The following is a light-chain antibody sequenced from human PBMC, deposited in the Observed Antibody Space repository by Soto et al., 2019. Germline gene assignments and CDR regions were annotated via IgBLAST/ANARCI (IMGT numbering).Light chain of an antibody. CDR1: QGINKF. V-gene: IGKV1-9*01. J-gene: IGKJ5*01. Sequence: IQLTQSPSSLSASVGDRSTITCRASQGINKFLAWYQQKPGKAPQLLIYGASTLQSAVPSRFSGSVSGTDLALTISSLQPEYFASYYSQHRYSTFTFGQGTRLE. CDR2: GAS. CDR3: QHRYSTFT.